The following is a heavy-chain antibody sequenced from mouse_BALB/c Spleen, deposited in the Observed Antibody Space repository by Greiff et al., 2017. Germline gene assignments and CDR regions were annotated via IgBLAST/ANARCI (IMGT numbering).Heavy chain of an antibody. V-gene: IGHV5-12-1*01. Sequence: DVKLVESGGGLVKPGGSLKLSCAASGFAFSSYDMSWVRQTPEKRLEWVAYISSGGGSTYYPDTVKGRFTISRDNAKNTLYLQMSSLKSEDTAMYYCARRTTAKDYAMDYWGQGTSVTVSS. CDR2: ISSGGGST. J-gene: IGHJ4*01. CDR1: GFAFSSYD. CDR3: ARRTTAKDYAMDY. D-gene: IGHD1-2*01.